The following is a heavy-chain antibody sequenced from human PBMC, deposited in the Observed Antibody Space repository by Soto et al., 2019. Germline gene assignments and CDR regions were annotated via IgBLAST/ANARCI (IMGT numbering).Heavy chain of an antibody. CDR1: GSSISSGYY. Sequence: SETLSLTCAVSGSSISSGYYWGWIRQPPGKGLEWIGSIYHSGSTYYNPSLKSRVTISVDTSKNQFSLKLSSVTAADTAVYYCARRRYSYLCSWFDPWGQGTLVTVSS. V-gene: IGHV4-38-2*01. CDR2: IYHSGST. CDR3: ARRRYSYLCSWFDP. J-gene: IGHJ5*02. D-gene: IGHD5-18*01.